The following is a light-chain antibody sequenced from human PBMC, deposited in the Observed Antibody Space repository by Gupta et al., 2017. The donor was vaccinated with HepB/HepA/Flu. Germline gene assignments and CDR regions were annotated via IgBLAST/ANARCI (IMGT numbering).Light chain of an antibody. CDR2: WAS. J-gene: IGKJ2*04. CDR1: QSVLYSSDNKNY. Sequence: DIVMTQSPDSLAVSLGERATINCKSSQSVLYSSDNKNYLAWYQQKPGQPPKLLIYWASTRESGAPDRFSGSGSGTDFTLTISSLQAEDVAVYYCQHYYSTPCSFGQGTQLEIK. V-gene: IGKV4-1*01. CDR3: QHYYSTPCS.